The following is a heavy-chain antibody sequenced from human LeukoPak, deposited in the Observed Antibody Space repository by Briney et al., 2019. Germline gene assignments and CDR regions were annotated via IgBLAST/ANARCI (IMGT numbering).Heavy chain of an antibody. V-gene: IGHV3-72*01. CDR3: ARGPGESTGALDY. CDR1: GFTFSDHY. Sequence: GGSLRLSCAASGFTFSDHYMDWVRQAPGKGLEWVGRIRNKASSSTTGRFTISIDDSKTSLFLQINSLKTEDTAVYYCARGPGESTGALDYWGQGTLVTVSS. J-gene: IGHJ4*02. CDR2: IRNKASSSTT. D-gene: IGHD1-14*01.